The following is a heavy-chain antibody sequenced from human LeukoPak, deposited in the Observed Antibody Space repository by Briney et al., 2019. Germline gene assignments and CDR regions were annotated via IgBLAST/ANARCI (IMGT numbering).Heavy chain of an antibody. V-gene: IGHV6-1*01. CDR3: ARGLRYCSGGSCPPMDV. CDR2: TYYRSKWYN. D-gene: IGHD2-15*01. Sequence: SQTLSLTCAISGDSVSSNSAAWNWIRQSPSRGLEWLGRTYYRSKWYNDYAVSVKSRITINPDTSKNQFSLKLSSVTAADTAVYYCARGLRYCSGGSCPPMDVWGKGTTVTVSS. CDR1: GDSVSSNSAA. J-gene: IGHJ6*03.